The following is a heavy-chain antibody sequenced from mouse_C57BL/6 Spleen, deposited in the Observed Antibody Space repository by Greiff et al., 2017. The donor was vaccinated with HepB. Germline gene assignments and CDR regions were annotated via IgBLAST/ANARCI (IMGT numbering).Heavy chain of an antibody. CDR2: ISSGGDYI. J-gene: IGHJ4*01. V-gene: IGHV5-9-1*02. Sequence: LKESGEGLVKPGGSLKLSCAASGFTFSSYAMSWVRQTPEKRLEWVAYISSGGDYIYYADTVKGRFTISRDNARNTLYLQMSSLKSEDTAMYYCTRDPLTGTGAMDYWGQGTSVTVSS. CDR3: TRDPLTGTGAMDY. D-gene: IGHD4-1*01. CDR1: GFTFSSYA.